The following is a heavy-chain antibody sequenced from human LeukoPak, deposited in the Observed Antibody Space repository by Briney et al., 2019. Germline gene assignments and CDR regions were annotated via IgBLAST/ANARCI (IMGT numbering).Heavy chain of an antibody. CDR1: GFTFSFYG. Sequence: GGSLRLSCAASGFTFSFYGMSWVRQSPGKGLEWVSAVSGSGGSTYYADSVKGRFTISRDNAKNSLYLQMNSLRAEDTAVYYCAGEGRAYRYSSSWYPTPSWFDPWGQGTLVTVSS. D-gene: IGHD6-13*01. CDR2: VSGSGGST. J-gene: IGHJ5*02. CDR3: AGEGRAYRYSSSWYPTPSWFDP. V-gene: IGHV3-23*01.